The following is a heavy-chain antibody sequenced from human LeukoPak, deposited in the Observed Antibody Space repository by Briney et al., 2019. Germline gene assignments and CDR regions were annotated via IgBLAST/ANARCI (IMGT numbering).Heavy chain of an antibody. Sequence: GGSLRLSCSASGFTFSSHWMSWVRQAPGKGLEWVANIKEDGSEKFYVDSVKGRFTISRENAKNSLYLQMNSLRAEDTAVYYCARVYGGTYWGQGTLVTVSS. CDR1: GFTFSSHW. J-gene: IGHJ4*02. CDR3: ARVYGGTY. V-gene: IGHV3-7*01. D-gene: IGHD4-23*01. CDR2: IKEDGSEK.